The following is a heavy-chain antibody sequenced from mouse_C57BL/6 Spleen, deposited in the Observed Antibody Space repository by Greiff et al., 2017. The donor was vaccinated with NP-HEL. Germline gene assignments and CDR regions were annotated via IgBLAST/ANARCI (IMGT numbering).Heavy chain of an antibody. V-gene: IGHV1-52*01. Sequence: QVQLKQPGAELVRPGSSVKLSCKASGYTFTSYWMHWVKQRPIQGLEWIGNIDPSDSETHYNQKFKDKATLTVDKSSSTAYMQLSSLTSEDSAVYYCARPSYYGSSLYYFDYWGQGTTLTVSS. CDR1: GYTFTSYW. J-gene: IGHJ2*01. CDR2: IDPSDSET. D-gene: IGHD1-1*01. CDR3: ARPSYYGSSLYYFDY.